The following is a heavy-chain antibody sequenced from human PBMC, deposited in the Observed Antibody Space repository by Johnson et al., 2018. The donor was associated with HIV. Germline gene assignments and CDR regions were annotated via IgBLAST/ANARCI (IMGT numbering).Heavy chain of an antibody. V-gene: IGHV3-30*14. CDR1: GFTFSSYA. Sequence: QVQLIESGGGVVQPGRSLRLSCAASGFTFSSYAMHWVRQAPGKGLEWVAVISYDGSNKYYADSVKGRFIISRDNSKNTLFLQMNSLRPKDTAVYFCARVSLAYSYGYDAFDIWGRGTMVTVSS. CDR2: ISYDGSNK. J-gene: IGHJ3*02. CDR3: ARVSLAYSYGYDAFDI. D-gene: IGHD5-18*01.